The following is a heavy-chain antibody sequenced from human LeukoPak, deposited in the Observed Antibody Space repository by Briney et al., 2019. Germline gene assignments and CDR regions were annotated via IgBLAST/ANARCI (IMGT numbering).Heavy chain of an antibody. Sequence: GASLRLSCAASGFTFSSYEMNWVRQAPGKGLEWVSYIKSSGSTIYYGDSVKGRFTISRDNAKNSLYLQMKSLRAEDTAVYYCARDSGYSSSWYGYYYGMDVWGQGTTVTSSS. CDR1: GFTFSSYE. V-gene: IGHV3-48*03. CDR3: ARDSGYSSSWYGYYYGMDV. D-gene: IGHD6-13*01. J-gene: IGHJ6*02. CDR2: IKSSGSTI.